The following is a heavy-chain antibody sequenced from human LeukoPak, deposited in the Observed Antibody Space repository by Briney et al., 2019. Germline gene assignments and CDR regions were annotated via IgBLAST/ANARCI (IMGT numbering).Heavy chain of an antibody. CDR2: ISAYNGNT. Sequence: GASVTVSCKASGYTFTSYGISWVRQAPGQGLEWMGWISAYNGNTNYAQKLQGRVTMTTATSTSTAYMELRRLRSDATAVYHCARDRNYYGSGSYDNYYGMDVWGQGTTVTVSS. D-gene: IGHD3-10*01. J-gene: IGHJ6*02. V-gene: IGHV1-18*01. CDR1: GYTFTSYG. CDR3: ARDRNYYGSGSYDNYYGMDV.